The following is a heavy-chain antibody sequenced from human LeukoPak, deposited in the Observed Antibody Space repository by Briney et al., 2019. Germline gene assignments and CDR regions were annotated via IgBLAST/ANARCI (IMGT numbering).Heavy chain of an antibody. CDR2: IYHSGST. Sequence: PSETLSLTCTVSGGSISSGGYYWSWIRQPPGKGLEWIGYIYHSGSTYYNPSLKSRVTISVDRSKNQLSLKLSSVTAADTAVYYCASGNIAAAGLFDYWGQGTLVTVSS. D-gene: IGHD6-13*01. CDR3: ASGNIAAAGLFDY. J-gene: IGHJ4*02. CDR1: GGSISSGGYY. V-gene: IGHV4-30-2*01.